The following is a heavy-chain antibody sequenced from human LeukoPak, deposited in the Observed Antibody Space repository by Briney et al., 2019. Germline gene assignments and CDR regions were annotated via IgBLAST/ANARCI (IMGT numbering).Heavy chain of an antibody. CDR1: GFTVSSNY. CDR3: AKVGSSGWYVDYFDY. J-gene: IGHJ4*02. V-gene: IGHV3-53*01. CDR2: IHSGGST. D-gene: IGHD6-19*01. Sequence: GGSLRLSCAASGFTVSSNYMSWVRQAPGKGLEWVSVIHSGGSTYYADSVKGRFTISRDNSKNTLYLQMNSLRAEDTAVYYCAKVGSSGWYVDYFDYWGQGTLVTVSS.